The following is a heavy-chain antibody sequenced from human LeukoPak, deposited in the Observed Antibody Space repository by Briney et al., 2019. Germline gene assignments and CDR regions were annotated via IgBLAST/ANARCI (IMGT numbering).Heavy chain of an antibody. D-gene: IGHD1-1*01. CDR1: GGSISSGSYY. CDR3: ASTQLDAFDI. J-gene: IGHJ3*02. Sequence: SETLSLTCTVSGGSISSGSYYWSWIRQPAGRGLEWIGRIYTSGSTNYNPSLKSRVTISVDTSKNQFSLKLGSVTAADTAVYYCASTQLDAFDIWGQGTMVTVSS. CDR2: IYTSGST. V-gene: IGHV4-61*02.